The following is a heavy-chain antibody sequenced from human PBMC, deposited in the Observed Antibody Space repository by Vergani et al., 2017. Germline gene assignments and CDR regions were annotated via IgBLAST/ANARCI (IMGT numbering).Heavy chain of an antibody. CDR1: GGSFNAYY. Sequence: QVQLQQWGAGLLKPSETLSLTCAVYGGSFNAYYWNWIRQPPGKGLEWIGEINHSGNNNYNPSLKSRVTMSVHTSKNQFSLKLSSVTAADTAVYYCARGSGSGYYSPFDYWGQGTLVTVSS. J-gene: IGHJ4*02. CDR3: ARGSGSGYYSPFDY. CDR2: INHSGNN. V-gene: IGHV4-34*01. D-gene: IGHD3-22*01.